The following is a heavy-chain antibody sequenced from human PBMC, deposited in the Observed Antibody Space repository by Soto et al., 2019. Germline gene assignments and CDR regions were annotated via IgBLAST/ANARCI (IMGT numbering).Heavy chain of an antibody. CDR1: GYTFTSYA. J-gene: IGHJ4*02. CDR3: ARESPQVAPFDY. D-gene: IGHD5-12*01. V-gene: IGHV1-3*01. CDR2: INAGNGNT. Sequence: ASVKVSCKASGYTFTSYAMHLVRQAPGQRLEWMGWINAGNGNTKYSQKFQGRVTITRDTSASTAYMELSSLRSEDTAVYYCARESPQVAPFDYWGQGTLVTVSS.